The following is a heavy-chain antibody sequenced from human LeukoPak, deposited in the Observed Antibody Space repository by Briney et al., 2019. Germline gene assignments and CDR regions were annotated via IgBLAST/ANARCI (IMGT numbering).Heavy chain of an antibody. D-gene: IGHD1-26*01. Sequence: GRSLRLSCAASGFTFSSYAMHWVRQAPGKGLEWVAVISYDGSNKYYADSVKGRFTISRDNSKNTLYLQMNSLRAEDTAVYYCAREPSGSYEALFDYWGQGTLVTVSS. CDR3: AREPSGSYEALFDY. CDR1: GFTFSSYA. V-gene: IGHV3-30-3*01. J-gene: IGHJ4*02. CDR2: ISYDGSNK.